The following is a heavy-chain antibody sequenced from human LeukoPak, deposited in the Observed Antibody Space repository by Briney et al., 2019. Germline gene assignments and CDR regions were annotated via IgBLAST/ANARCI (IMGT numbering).Heavy chain of an antibody. CDR3: AKVPSPLSFDSIVSFDY. Sequence: PGGSLRLSCAASGFTFSSYAMSWVRQAPGKGLEWVSAISGSGGSTYYADSVKGRFTISRDNSKNTLYLQMNSLRAEDTAVYYCAKVPSPLSFDSIVSFDYWGQGTLVTVSS. D-gene: IGHD3-9*01. J-gene: IGHJ4*02. V-gene: IGHV3-23*01. CDR2: ISGSGGST. CDR1: GFTFSSYA.